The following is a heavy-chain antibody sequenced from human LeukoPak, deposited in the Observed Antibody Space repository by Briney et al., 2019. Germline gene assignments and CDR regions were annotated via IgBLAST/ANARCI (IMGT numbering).Heavy chain of an antibody. J-gene: IGHJ5*02. CDR2: IYYSGST. D-gene: IGHD3-10*01. CDR3: ARSVLWFGELGSDWFDP. V-gene: IGHV4-59*08. CDR1: GGSISSYY. Sequence: PSETLSLTCTVSGGSISSYYWSWIRQPPGKGLEWIGYIYYSGSTNYNPSLKSRVTISVDTSKNQFSLKLSSVTAADTAVYYCARSVLWFGELGSDWFDPWGQGTLVTVSS.